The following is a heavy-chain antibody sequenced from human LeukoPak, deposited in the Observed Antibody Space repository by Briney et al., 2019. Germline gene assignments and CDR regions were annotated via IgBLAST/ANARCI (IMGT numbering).Heavy chain of an antibody. D-gene: IGHD2-2*01. J-gene: IGHJ5*02. Sequence: GASVKVSCKASGYTFTSYGISWVRQAPGQGLEWMGGIIPIFGTANYAQKFQGRVTITTDESTSTAYMELSSLRSEDTAVYYCASNEVVPAVTNWFDPWGQGTLVTVSS. CDR2: IIPIFGTA. CDR1: GYTFTSYG. V-gene: IGHV1-69*05. CDR3: ASNEVVPAVTNWFDP.